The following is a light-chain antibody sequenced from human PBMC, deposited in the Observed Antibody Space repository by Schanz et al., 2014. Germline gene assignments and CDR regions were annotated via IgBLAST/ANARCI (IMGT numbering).Light chain of an antibody. V-gene: IGLV2-14*01. CDR1: SSDVADYNY. CDR2: DVS. Sequence: QSALTQPASVSGSPGQSITISCTGTSSDVADYNYVSWYQQRPGKAPKLMIYDVSNRPSGVSNRFSGSKSGNTASLTISGLQAEDEADYYCSSYISRTTLRVFGGGTKLTVL. CDR3: SSYISRTTLRV. J-gene: IGLJ3*02.